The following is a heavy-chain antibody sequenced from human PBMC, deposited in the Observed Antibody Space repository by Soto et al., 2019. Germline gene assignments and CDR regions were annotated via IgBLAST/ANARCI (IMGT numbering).Heavy chain of an antibody. CDR1: GYTFTSYA. J-gene: IGHJ6*02. D-gene: IGHD2-2*02. Sequence: ASVKVSCKASGYTFTSYAMHWVRQAPGQRLEWMGWISAYNGNTNYAQKLQGRVTMTTDTSTSTAYMELRSLRSDDTAVYYCARDLSDTRRYYYYYYGMDVWGQGTTVTVSS. CDR3: ARDLSDTRRYYYYYYGMDV. V-gene: IGHV1-18*01. CDR2: ISAYNGNT.